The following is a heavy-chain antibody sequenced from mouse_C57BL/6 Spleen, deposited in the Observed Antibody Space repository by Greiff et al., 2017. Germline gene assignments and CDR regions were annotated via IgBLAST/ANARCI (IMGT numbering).Heavy chain of an antibody. CDR2: ISSGSSTI. D-gene: IGHD2-2*01. CDR1: GFTFSDYG. Sequence: EVQLVESGGGLVKPGGSLKLSCAASGFTFSDYGMHWVRQAPETGLEWVAYISSGSSTIYYADTVKGRFTISRDNAKNTLFLQMTSLRSEDTAMYYCARQWLEGFAYWGQGTLVTVSA. CDR3: ARQWLEGFAY. V-gene: IGHV5-17*01. J-gene: IGHJ3*01.